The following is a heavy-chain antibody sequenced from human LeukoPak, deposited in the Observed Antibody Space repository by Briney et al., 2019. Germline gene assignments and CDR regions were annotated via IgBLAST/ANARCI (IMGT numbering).Heavy chain of an antibody. V-gene: IGHV4-38-2*02. J-gene: IGHJ5*02. D-gene: IGHD6-13*01. Sequence: PSETLSLTCTVSGYSISSGYYWGWIRQPPEKGLEWIGSLYHSGSTYYNPSLKSRITISIDTSKNQFSLKLSSVTAADTAVYYCARDALPDIAAAGTFNWFDPWGQGTLVTVSS. CDR1: GYSISSGYY. CDR3: ARDALPDIAAAGTFNWFDP. CDR2: LYHSGST.